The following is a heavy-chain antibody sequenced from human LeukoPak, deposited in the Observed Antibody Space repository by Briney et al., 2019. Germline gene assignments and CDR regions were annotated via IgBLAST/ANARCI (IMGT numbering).Heavy chain of an antibody. V-gene: IGHV3-30*18. D-gene: IGHD6-13*01. Sequence: GGSLRLSCAASVFTFSCYVMHWVPQAPGKGLGWVAVISYYGSNKYYADSVKGRFTISRDNPKNTLYLQMNSLRAEDTAVYYCAKDWSSWSELDYWGQGTLVTVSS. CDR2: ISYYGSNK. CDR1: VFTFSCYV. CDR3: AKDWSSWSELDY. J-gene: IGHJ4*02.